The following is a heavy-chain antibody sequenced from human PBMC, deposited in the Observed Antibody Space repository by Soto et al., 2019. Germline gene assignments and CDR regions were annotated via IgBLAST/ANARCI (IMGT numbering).Heavy chain of an antibody. CDR1: GYTFINYY. D-gene: IGHD6-13*01. V-gene: IGHV1-46*01. J-gene: IGHJ4*02. CDR2: FNPTSGST. CDR3: SRDLEAGAY. Sequence: QVQLVQSRAEVKKTGASVKLSCMASGYTFINYYIHWVRQAPGQGLEWMGIFNPTSGSTNYAQKFQGSVTFPMDTSTRTVYMELRSLRFEDSAVYYCSRDLEAGAYCGQGTLGTVSS.